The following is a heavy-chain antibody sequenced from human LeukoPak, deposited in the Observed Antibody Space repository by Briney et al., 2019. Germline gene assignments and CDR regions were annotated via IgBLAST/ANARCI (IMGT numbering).Heavy chain of an antibody. CDR3: AKDELWFGELDYFDY. D-gene: IGHD3-10*01. CDR1: GFTFSSYA. Sequence: GGSLRLSCAASGFTFSSYAMSWVRQAPGKGLEWVSAISGSGGSTYYADSVKGRFTISRDNSKNTPYLQMNSLRAEDTAVYYCAKDELWFGELDYFDYWGQGTLVTVSS. V-gene: IGHV3-23*01. J-gene: IGHJ4*02. CDR2: ISGSGGST.